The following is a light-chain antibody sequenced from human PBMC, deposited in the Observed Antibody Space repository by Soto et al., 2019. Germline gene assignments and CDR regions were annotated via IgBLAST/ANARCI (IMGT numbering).Light chain of an antibody. CDR2: EVS. V-gene: IGLV2-14*01. J-gene: IGLJ3*02. CDR3: TSYSRYSVLV. Sequence: LTQPASVSGSRGQSITISCTGTSSDIGGYKYVSWYQQHPGKAPKLIIFEVSNRPSGVSDRFSGSNSGNTASLTISGLQAEDEADYYCTSYSRYSVLVFGGGTKVTVL. CDR1: SSDIGGYKY.